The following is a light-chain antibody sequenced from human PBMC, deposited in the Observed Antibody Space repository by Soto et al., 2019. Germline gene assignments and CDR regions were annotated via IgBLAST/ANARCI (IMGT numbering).Light chain of an antibody. CDR3: AAWDGSLSGRV. V-gene: IGLV2-8*01. J-gene: IGLJ3*02. CDR1: SSDVGGYNY. CDR2: EVN. Sequence: QSALTQPPSASGSPGQSVAISCTGTSSDVGGYNYVSWYQQHPGKAPKLMIYEVNKRPSGVPDRFSGSKSGTSASLAISGLRSEDEADYYCAAWDGSLSGRVFGGGTKVTVL.